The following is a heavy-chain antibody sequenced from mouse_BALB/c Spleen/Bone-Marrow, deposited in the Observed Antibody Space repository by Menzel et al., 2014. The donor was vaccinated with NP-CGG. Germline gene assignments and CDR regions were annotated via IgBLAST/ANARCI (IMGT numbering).Heavy chain of an antibody. Sequence: QVQLKESGAELVKPGASVKLSCKASGYTFTTYDINWVRQRPEQGLEWIAWIFPGDGSTKYNEKFKGKATLTTDKSSSTAYMQLSRLTSEDSAVYFCARDGDDGYYGGDAMDYWGQGISVTVSS. D-gene: IGHD2-3*01. CDR2: IFPGDGST. J-gene: IGHJ4*01. V-gene: IGHV1-85*01. CDR1: GYTFTTYD. CDR3: ARDGDDGYYGGDAMDY.